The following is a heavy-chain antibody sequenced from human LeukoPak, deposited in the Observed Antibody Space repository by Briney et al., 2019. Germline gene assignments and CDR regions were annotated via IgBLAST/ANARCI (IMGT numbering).Heavy chain of an antibody. J-gene: IGHJ4*02. D-gene: IGHD2-21*02. CDR1: GYSFTSYW. V-gene: IGHV5-51*01. CDR3: ARLDGGGDPPVIDY. CDR2: IYPGDSDT. Sequence: GESLKISCKASGYSFTSYWIGWVRQMPGRGLEWMGIIYPGDSDTKYSPSFQGQFTISADKSINTAYLQWSSLKASDTAMYYCARLDGGGDPPVIDYWGQGTLVTVSS.